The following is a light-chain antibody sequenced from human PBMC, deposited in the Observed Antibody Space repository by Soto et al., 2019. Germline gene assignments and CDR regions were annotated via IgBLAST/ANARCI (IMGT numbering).Light chain of an antibody. V-gene: IGKV3-11*01. J-gene: IGKJ5*01. CDR2: DAS. CDR3: QQRSNWPPSIT. Sequence: EIVLTQSPATLSLSPGERATLSCRASQSVSSYLAWYQQNPGHAPRLLIYDASNRATGIPARFSGSGSGTDFTLTISSLEPEDFAVYYCQQRSNWPPSITFGQGTRLEIK. CDR1: QSVSSY.